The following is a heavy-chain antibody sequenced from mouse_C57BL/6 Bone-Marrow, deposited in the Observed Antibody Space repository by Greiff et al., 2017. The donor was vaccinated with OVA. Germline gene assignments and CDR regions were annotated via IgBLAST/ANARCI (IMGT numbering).Heavy chain of an antibody. J-gene: IGHJ1*03. Sequence: SGAELARPGASVKLSCKASGYTFTSYGISWVKQRTGQGLEWIGEIYPRSGNTYSNEKFKGKATLTADKSYSTAYMELRSLTYEDSAVYFCARSYYYVSFGVWGTGTTVTVSS. CDR3: ARSYYYVSFGV. CDR2: IYPRSGNT. CDR1: GYTFTSYG. D-gene: IGHD1-1*01. V-gene: IGHV1-81*01.